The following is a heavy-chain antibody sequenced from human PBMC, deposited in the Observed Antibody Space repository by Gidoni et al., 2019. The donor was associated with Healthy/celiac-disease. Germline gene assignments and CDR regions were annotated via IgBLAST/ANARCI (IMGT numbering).Heavy chain of an antibody. V-gene: IGHV3-23*01. CDR3: AKAIAVAGSIDY. D-gene: IGHD6-19*01. Sequence: EVQLLESGGGLVQPGGSLSLSCASSGFTFSSFAMSWVRQAPGKGLEWVSAISGSGGSTYYADSVKGRFTISRDNSKNTLYLQMNSLRAEDTAVYYCAKAIAVAGSIDYWGQGTLVTVSS. J-gene: IGHJ4*02. CDR2: ISGSGGST. CDR1: GFTFSSFA.